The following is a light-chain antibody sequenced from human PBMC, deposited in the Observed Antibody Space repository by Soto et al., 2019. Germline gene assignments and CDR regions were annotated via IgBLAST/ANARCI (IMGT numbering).Light chain of an antibody. J-gene: IGKJ4*01. CDR1: QDIRSS. V-gene: IGKV1-9*01. CDR3: QQFNSSPFT. Sequence: DIQLTQSPSFLSASVGDRLTITCRASQDIRSSLAWYQQKPGKAPNLLIYTVSTLLSGVPSRFSGSRSGTEFTLTFSSLQPEDFATYYCQQFNSSPFTFGGGTKVEI. CDR2: TVS.